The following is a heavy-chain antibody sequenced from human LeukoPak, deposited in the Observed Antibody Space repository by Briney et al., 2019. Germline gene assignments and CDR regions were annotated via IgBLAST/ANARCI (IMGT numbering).Heavy chain of an antibody. CDR3: ARVHQDPNYYDSRPDAFDI. D-gene: IGHD3-22*01. Sequence: SETLSLTCAVSGGSISSSNWWSWVRQPPGKGLEWIGEIYHSGSTNYNPSLKSRVTISVDKSKNQFSLKLSSVTAADTAVYYCARVHQDPNYYDSRPDAFDIWGQGTMVTVSS. V-gene: IGHV4-4*02. J-gene: IGHJ3*02. CDR2: IYHSGST. CDR1: GGSISSSNW.